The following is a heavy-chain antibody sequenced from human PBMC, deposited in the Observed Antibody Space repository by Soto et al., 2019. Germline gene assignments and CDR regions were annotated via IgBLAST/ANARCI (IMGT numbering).Heavy chain of an antibody. Sequence: SVKVSCKASGGTFSSYAISWVRQAPGQGLEWMGGIIPILGIANYAQKFQGRVTITADKSTSTAYMELSSLRSEDTAVYYCARDKAASGPNWFDPWGQRTLVTVSS. J-gene: IGHJ5*02. D-gene: IGHD6-13*01. CDR3: ARDKAASGPNWFDP. V-gene: IGHV1-69*10. CDR2: IIPILGIA. CDR1: GGTFSSYA.